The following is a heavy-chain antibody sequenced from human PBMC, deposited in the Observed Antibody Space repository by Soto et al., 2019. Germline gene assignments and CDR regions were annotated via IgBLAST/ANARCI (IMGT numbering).Heavy chain of an antibody. D-gene: IGHD2-15*01. Sequence: QVQLVQSGAEVKKPGSSVKVSCKASGGTFSSYAISWVRQAPGQGLEWMGGIIPIFGTANYAQKFQGRVTITADESTSTAYMGLGSVRSEDRPVYYCARFCRGGSGFGEGREFYYSGMALWGQGPTVTVSS. CDR3: ARFCRGGSGFGEGREFYYSGMAL. CDR1: GGTFSSYA. J-gene: IGHJ6*02. CDR2: IIPIFGTA. V-gene: IGHV1-69*12.